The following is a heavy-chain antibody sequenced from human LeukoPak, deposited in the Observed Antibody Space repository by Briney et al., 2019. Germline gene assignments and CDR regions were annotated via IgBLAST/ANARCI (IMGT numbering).Heavy chain of an antibody. CDR3: ARGVVPAEINYYYYYMDV. CDR2: FSSSGST. V-gene: IGHV4-4*07. CDR1: GVSISNYY. Sequence: PSETLSLTCTVSGVSISNYYWNWIRQPAGKGLEWIGRFSSSGSTNYNPSLKSRVTISVDKSKNQVSLKLHSVTAADTAVYYCARGVVPAEINYYYYYMDVWGKGTTVTVSS. J-gene: IGHJ6*03. D-gene: IGHD2-2*01.